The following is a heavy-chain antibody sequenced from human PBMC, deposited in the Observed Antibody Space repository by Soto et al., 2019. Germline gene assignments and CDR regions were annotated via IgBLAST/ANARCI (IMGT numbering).Heavy chain of an antibody. CDR1: GDTISSSCW. V-gene: IGHV4-4*02. CDR3: RRLTPVSVLDL. CDR2: IYHSGRA. J-gene: IGHJ4*01. Sequence: SETLSLTCAVCGDTISSSCWWSWVRISPVEGLECLGEIYHSGRANYNPSFKGRVFMSVDKPKIHFSLRLTSVTAADTAVFYCRRLTPVSVLDLWGHGTQVTVSS. D-gene: IGHD2-2*01.